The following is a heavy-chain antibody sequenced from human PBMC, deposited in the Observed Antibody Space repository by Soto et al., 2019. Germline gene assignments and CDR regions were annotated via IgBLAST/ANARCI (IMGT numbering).Heavy chain of an antibody. Sequence: EVQLLESGGGLVQPGGSLRLSCAASGFTFSSYAMSWVRQAPGKGLEWVSAISGSGGSTYYADSVKGRFTISRDNSKNTLYLQMNSLRAEDTAVYYCAKDRYNWNYVVFWFDPWGQGTLVTVSS. CDR2: ISGSGGST. V-gene: IGHV3-23*01. CDR1: GFTFSSYA. D-gene: IGHD1-7*01. CDR3: AKDRYNWNYVVFWFDP. J-gene: IGHJ5*02.